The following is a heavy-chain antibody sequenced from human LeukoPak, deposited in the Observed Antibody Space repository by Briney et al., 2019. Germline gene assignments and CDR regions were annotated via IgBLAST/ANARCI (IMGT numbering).Heavy chain of an antibody. CDR3: AKHRELWSAPAPFDI. V-gene: IGHV4-59*08. CDR1: GDSTSSFY. J-gene: IGHJ3*02. D-gene: IGHD3-16*01. CDR2: IYYSGTT. Sequence: SETLSLTCSVSGDSTSSFYWSWIRQPPGKGLEWIGYIYYSGTTKYSPSLKSRVIISVDTSKNQFSLSLSSVTAADTAIYYCAKHRELWSAPAPFDIWGQGTMVTVSS.